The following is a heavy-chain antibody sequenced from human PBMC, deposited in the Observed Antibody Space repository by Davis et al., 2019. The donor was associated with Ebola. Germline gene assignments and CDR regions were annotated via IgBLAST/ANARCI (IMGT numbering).Heavy chain of an antibody. Sequence: SVTVSCKASGGTFSSYAISWVRQAPGQGLEWMGRIILILGIANYPQKFQGRVTITADKSTSTAYMELSSLRSEDTAVYYCARDIGVAAAGTSGDYWGQGTLVTVSS. CDR2: IILILGIA. J-gene: IGHJ4*02. CDR1: GGTFSSYA. CDR3: ARDIGVAAAGTSGDY. D-gene: IGHD6-13*01. V-gene: IGHV1-69*04.